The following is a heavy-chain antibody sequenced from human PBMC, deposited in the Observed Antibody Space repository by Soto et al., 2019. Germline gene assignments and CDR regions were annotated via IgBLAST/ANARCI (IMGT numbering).Heavy chain of an antibody. CDR2: INHSGST. CDR1: GGSFSGYY. J-gene: IGHJ4*02. CDR3: ARGYSLDY. D-gene: IGHD2-21*01. V-gene: IGHV4-34*01. Sequence: KPSETLSLTCAVYGGSFSGYYWSWIRQPPGKGLEWIGEINHSGSTNYNPSLKSRVTISVDTSKNQFSLKLSSVTAADTAVYYCARGYSLDYWGQGTLVTVSS.